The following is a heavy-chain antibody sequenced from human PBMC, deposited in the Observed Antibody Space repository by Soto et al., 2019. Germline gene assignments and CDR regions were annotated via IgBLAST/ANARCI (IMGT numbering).Heavy chain of an antibody. D-gene: IGHD6-6*01. CDR3: AREDAARIERWFDA. Sequence: QVQLQESGPRLVKPSQTLSLPCAVSGGSIISASYSWNWIRQSPGRGLGWIGHIYSSGSTYYNPSLKSRVSISVDTSNNQFSLKLTSVTAADTAVYFCAREDAARIERWFDAWGQGILVTVSS. J-gene: IGHJ5*02. CDR1: GGSIISASYS. CDR2: IYSSGST. V-gene: IGHV4-31*11.